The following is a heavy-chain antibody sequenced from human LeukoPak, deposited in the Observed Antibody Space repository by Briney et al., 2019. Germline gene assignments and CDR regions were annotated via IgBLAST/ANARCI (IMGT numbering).Heavy chain of an antibody. CDR2: VSWNADTT. D-gene: IGHD2/OR15-2a*01. CDR1: GFTFNTYA. J-gene: IGHJ4*02. CDR3: AKDLSTKYSSDN. Sequence: PGRSLRLSCAASGFTFNTYAIHWARQAPGKGLEWVAFVSWNADTTYYADSVKGRFTISRDDSKNTVYLQMNSLKAEDTALYYCAKDLSTKYSSDNWGQRTLFTVSS. V-gene: IGHV3-30-3*01.